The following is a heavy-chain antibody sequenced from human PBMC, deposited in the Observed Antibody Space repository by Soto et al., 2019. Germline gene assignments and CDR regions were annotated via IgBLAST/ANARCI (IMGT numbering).Heavy chain of an antibody. D-gene: IGHD6-13*01. Sequence: ASVKVSCKASGYTFPSYYMHWVRQAPGQGLEWMGIINPSGGSTSYAQKFQGRVTMTRDTSTSTVYMELSSLRSEDTAVYYCARHRGIAAAGYYYYGMDVWGQGTTVTVSS. CDR2: INPSGGST. CDR3: ARHRGIAAAGYYYYGMDV. CDR1: GYTFPSYY. J-gene: IGHJ6*02. V-gene: IGHV1-46*01.